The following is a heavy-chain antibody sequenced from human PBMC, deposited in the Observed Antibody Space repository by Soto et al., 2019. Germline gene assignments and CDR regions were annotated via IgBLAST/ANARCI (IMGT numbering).Heavy chain of an antibody. V-gene: IGHV3-33*01. CDR2: IWYDGRNK. J-gene: IGHJ4*02. Sequence: QVQLVESGGGVVQPGRSLRLSCAASGFTFSSYDMHWVRQAPGKGLEWVAVIWYDGRNKYYADSVKGRFTISRDNSKNTLYLQVNSLRAEDTAVYYCARDSTHDYGDYGPAYWGQGTLVTVSS. CDR3: ARDSTHDYGDYGPAY. D-gene: IGHD4-17*01. CDR1: GFTFSSYD.